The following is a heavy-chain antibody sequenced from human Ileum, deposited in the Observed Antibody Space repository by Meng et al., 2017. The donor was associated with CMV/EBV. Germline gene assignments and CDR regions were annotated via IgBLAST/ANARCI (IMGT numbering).Heavy chain of an antibody. CDR1: GGSISRYY. CDR2: IYTSGST. D-gene: IGHD3-16*02. J-gene: IGHJ4*02. Sequence: HVQLQESGPGLVKPSETLSLKCTVSGGSISRYYWSWIRQPAGKGLQWVGRIYTSGSTNYNPSLKSRVTMSVDTSKNQFSLNLSSVTAADTAVYYCARESQQLYRTLDYWGQGTLVTVSS. V-gene: IGHV4-4*07. CDR3: ARESQQLYRTLDY.